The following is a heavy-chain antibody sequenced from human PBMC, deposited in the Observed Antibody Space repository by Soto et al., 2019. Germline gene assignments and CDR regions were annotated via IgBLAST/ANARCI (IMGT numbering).Heavy chain of an antibody. V-gene: IGHV3-9*01. Sequence: GGSLRLSCAASGVTFDDYAMHWVRQAPGKGLEWVSGISWNSGSIGYADSVKGRFTISRDNDKNSLYLLMNSLRAEDSALYYCAKGGDLWFGELSYYAYYRMDVWGQGTTVTVSS. D-gene: IGHD3-10*01. CDR2: ISWNSGSI. J-gene: IGHJ6*02. CDR1: GVTFDDYA. CDR3: AKGGDLWFGELSYYAYYRMDV.